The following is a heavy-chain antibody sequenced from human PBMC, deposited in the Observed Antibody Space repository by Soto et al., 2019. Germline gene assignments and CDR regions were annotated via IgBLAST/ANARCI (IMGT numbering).Heavy chain of an antibody. Sequence: EVQLVESGGGLVQPGGSLRLSCAASGFTFTTYWIHWVRLAPGKGLVWLARIKYDATNTNYADSVKGRFTVSRDNSKNTVYLQMNSLAAEDTGTYYCVRWALWAYYLDHWGQGVPVTVSS. J-gene: IGHJ4*02. V-gene: IGHV3-74*01. CDR2: IKYDATNT. CDR1: GFTFTTYW. D-gene: IGHD3-16*01. CDR3: VRWALWAYYLDH.